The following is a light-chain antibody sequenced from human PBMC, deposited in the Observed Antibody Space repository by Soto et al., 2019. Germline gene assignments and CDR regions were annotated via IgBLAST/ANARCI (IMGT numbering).Light chain of an antibody. V-gene: IGKV1-33*01. CDR3: QQYGDLPLT. CDR2: DVS. J-gene: IGKJ4*01. CDR1: HDINNY. Sequence: DIQMTQSPSSLSASAGDRVTITCQASHDINNYLNWYQQKPGKAPKLLIYDVSNLDTGVPSRFTGSRSGTDFTFSISSLQPEDVATYYCQQYGDLPLTFGGGTKVEIK.